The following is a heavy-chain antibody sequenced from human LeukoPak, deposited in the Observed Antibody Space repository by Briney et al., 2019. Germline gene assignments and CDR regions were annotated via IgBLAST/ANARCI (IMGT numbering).Heavy chain of an antibody. D-gene: IGHD3-9*01. CDR3: ARVGDILTGYYFFDY. V-gene: IGHV4-34*01. CDR1: GGSFSGYY. J-gene: IGHJ4*02. CDR2: INHSGST. Sequence: SETLSLTCAVYGGSFSGYYWSWIRQPPGKGLEWIGEINHSGSTNYNPSLKSRVTISVDTSKNQFSLKLSSVTAADTAVYYCARVGDILTGYYFFDYWGQGTLVTVSS.